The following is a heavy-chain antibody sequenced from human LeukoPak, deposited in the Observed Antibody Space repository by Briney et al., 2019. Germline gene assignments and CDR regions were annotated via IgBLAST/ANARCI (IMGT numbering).Heavy chain of an antibody. Sequence: ASVKLCCKASGYTFTGYYMHWVRQAPGQGLELMGCTNPNSGGTNYAQKFQGRVTMTRDTSISTAYMELSRLRSDDTAVYYCARDPFVRGYSGYDPGYWGQGTLVTVSS. CDR2: TNPNSGGT. J-gene: IGHJ4*02. CDR3: ARDPFVRGYSGYDPGY. V-gene: IGHV1-2*02. CDR1: GYTFTGYY. D-gene: IGHD5-12*01.